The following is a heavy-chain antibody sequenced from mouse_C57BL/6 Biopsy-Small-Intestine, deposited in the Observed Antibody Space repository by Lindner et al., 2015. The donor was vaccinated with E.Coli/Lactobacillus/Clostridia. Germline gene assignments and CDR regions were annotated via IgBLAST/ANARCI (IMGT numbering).Heavy chain of an antibody. Sequence: EVQLQESGPELVKPGASVKMSCKASGYTFTDYNMHWVKQSHGKSLEWIGYINPNNGGTSYNQKFKGKATLTVNKSSSTAYMELRSLTSEDSAVYYCARSYYSNSYYFDYWGQGTTLTVSS. D-gene: IGHD2-5*01. J-gene: IGHJ2*01. CDR1: GYTFTDYN. CDR3: ARSYYSNSYYFDY. V-gene: IGHV1-22*01. CDR2: INPNNGGT.